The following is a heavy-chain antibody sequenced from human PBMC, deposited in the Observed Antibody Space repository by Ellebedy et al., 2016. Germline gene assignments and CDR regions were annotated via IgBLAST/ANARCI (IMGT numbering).Heavy chain of an antibody. D-gene: IGHD6-6*01. J-gene: IGHJ4*02. CDR2: IYYSGTT. CDR3: ARVSARANGPDY. V-gene: IGHV4-61*01. Sequence: SETLSLTCTVSGGSVSSGSYYWSWIRQPPGKGLEWIGYIYYSGTTNYNPSLKSRITIAVDTSKNQFSLKLSSVTAADTAVYYCARVSARANGPDYWGQGTLVTASS. CDR1: GGSVSSGSYY.